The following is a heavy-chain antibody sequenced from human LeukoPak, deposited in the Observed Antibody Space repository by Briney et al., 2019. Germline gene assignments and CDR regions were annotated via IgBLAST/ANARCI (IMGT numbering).Heavy chain of an antibody. D-gene: IGHD6-13*01. CDR3: ARVRMYSSNWNYFDY. CDR1: GGSIGSYY. CDR2: IYYSGST. V-gene: IGHV4-59*01. Sequence: PSETLSLTCTVSGGSIGSYYWSWIRQPPGKGLEWIGYIYYSGSTNYNPSLKSRVTISVDTSKNQFSLKLSSVTAADTAVYYCARVRMYSSNWNYFDYWGQGTLVTVSS. J-gene: IGHJ4*02.